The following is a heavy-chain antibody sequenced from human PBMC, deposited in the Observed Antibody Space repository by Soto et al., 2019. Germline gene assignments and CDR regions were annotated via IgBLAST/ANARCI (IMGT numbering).Heavy chain of an antibody. V-gene: IGHV3-23*01. D-gene: IGHD3-16*01. Sequence: LRLSCVASGFNFDNYGMSWVRQAPGEGLEWVSAIKNDGTSTYYAASVEDRFTISRDNSKNTLYLQLNSLRAEDTAVYYCAQLGLMTFSHKHYFNHWGRGTLVTVSS. CDR2: IKNDGTST. CDR3: AQLGLMTFSHKHYFNH. J-gene: IGHJ4*02. CDR1: GFNFDNYG.